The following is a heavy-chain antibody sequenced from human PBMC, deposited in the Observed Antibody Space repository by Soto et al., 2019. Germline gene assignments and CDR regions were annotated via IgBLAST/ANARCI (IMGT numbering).Heavy chain of an antibody. V-gene: IGHV5-51*01. CDR3: AAYSGSSGRHFDY. CDR1: GYSFTSYW. D-gene: IGHD6-6*01. CDR2: IYPGDSDT. Sequence: HGESLRLSCNGSGYSFTSYWVGWVSQMPGKGLEWMGMIYPGDSDTRYSPSFQGQVTISADKSISTAYLQWSSLKASDTAIYYCAAYSGSSGRHFDYWGQGTLVTVSS. J-gene: IGHJ4*02.